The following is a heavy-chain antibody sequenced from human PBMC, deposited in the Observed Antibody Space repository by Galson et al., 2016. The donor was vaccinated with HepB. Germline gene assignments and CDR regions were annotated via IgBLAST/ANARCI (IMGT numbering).Heavy chain of an antibody. CDR1: AISSGDYH. CDR3: ARVSFRTLGY. V-gene: IGHV4-39*07. CDR2: FSNSGDT. J-gene: IGHJ4*02. Sequence: SETLSLTCTVSAISSGDYHWAFIRQPPGKGLEWIGSFSNSGDTFYNPSLKSRVTMSRDTSKNQFSVSLSSVTAADTAFYFCARVSFRTLGYWGQGTLVTVSS.